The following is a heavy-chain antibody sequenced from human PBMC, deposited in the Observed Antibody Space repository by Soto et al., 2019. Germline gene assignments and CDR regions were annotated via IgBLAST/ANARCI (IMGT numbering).Heavy chain of an antibody. CDR1: GFTFSSYA. D-gene: IGHD2-2*01. CDR3: ARERSIWYQLPVDYYYGMDV. CDR2: ISYDGSNK. J-gene: IGHJ6*02. V-gene: IGHV3-30-3*01. Sequence: GGSLRLSCAASGFTFSSYAMHWVRQAPGKGLEWVAVISYDGSNKYYADSVKGRFTISRDNSKNTLYLQMNSLRAEDTAVYYCARERSIWYQLPVDYYYGMDVWGQGTTVTVSS.